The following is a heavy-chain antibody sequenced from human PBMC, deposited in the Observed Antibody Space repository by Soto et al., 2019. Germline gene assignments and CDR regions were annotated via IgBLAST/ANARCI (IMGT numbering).Heavy chain of an antibody. J-gene: IGHJ6*02. V-gene: IGHV3-33*08. CDR2: IWYDGSNK. Sequence: VGSLRLSCTTSGFTFNTYGMHWVRQAPGKGLEWVAIIWYDGSNKYYAGSVKGRFTISRDNSRNTLYLQMNSLRAEDTALYYCARADCTGAYCYSWPFNYGVDVWGQETTVTVPS. D-gene: IGHD2-15*01. CDR1: GFTFNTYG. CDR3: ARADCTGAYCYSWPFNYGVDV.